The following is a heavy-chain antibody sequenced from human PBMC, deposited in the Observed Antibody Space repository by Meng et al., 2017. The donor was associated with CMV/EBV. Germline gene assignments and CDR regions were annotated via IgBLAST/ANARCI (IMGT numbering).Heavy chain of an antibody. D-gene: IGHD2-15*01. J-gene: IGHJ5*02. Sequence: GGSLRLSCAASGFTFSSYSMNWVRQAPGKGLEWVSYISSSSSTIYYADSVKGRFTISRDNAKNSLYLQMNSLRAEDTAVYYCARDHATWFDPWGQGTLVTVSS. CDR1: GFTFSSYS. CDR3: ARDHATWFDP. CDR2: ISSSSSTI. V-gene: IGHV3-48*04.